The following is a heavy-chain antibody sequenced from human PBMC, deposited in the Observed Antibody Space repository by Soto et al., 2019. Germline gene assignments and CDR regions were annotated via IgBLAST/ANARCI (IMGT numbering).Heavy chain of an antibody. Sequence: QVQLVQSGAEVQKPGSLVKVSCKASGGTFSSYAISWVRQAPGQGLEWMGGIIPIFGTANYAQKFQGRVTITADESTSTAYMELSSLRSEDTAVYYCARSKNYYDSKVYYFDYWGQGTLVTVSS. CDR1: GGTFSSYA. CDR2: IIPIFGTA. V-gene: IGHV1-69*01. D-gene: IGHD3-22*01. CDR3: ARSKNYYDSKVYYFDY. J-gene: IGHJ4*02.